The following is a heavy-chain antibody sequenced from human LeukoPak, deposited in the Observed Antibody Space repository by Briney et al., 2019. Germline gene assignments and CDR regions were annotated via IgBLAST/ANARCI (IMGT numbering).Heavy chain of an antibody. V-gene: IGHV4-4*09. CDR1: GGSISSYY. Sequence: SETLSLTCTVSGGSISSYYWSWIRQPPGKGLEWIGYIYTSGSTNYNPSLKGRVTISVDTSKNQFSLKLSSVTAADTAVYYCASAGATIPAGAFDIWGQGTMVTVSS. J-gene: IGHJ3*02. CDR3: ASAGATIPAGAFDI. D-gene: IGHD1-26*01. CDR2: IYTSGST.